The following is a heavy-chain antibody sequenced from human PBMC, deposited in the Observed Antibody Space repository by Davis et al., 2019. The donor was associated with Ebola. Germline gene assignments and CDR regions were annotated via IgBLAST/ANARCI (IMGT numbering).Heavy chain of an antibody. D-gene: IGHD2-2*01. CDR3: AREGLCSSASCLDY. CDR1: GFTFSRYR. J-gene: IGHJ4*02. CDR2: ISSGSSYI. V-gene: IGHV3-21*01. Sequence: GESLKIPCAAPGFTFSRYRMIWVRQAPGKGLEWVSSISSGSSYIYYADSVRGRFTISRDNAKDSLYLQMNSLRAEDTAVYYCAREGLCSSASCLDYWGQGTLVTVSS.